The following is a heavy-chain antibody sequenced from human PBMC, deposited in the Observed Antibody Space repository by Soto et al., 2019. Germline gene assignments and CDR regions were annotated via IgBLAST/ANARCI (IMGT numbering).Heavy chain of an antibody. CDR2: ISGSGGST. Sequence: QPAGSVWLCLSSCGVSVPGCAVSGVRQAPGNGLEWVSAISGSGGSTYYADPVKGRFTISRDNSKNTVYRQMISLRAEDTAVYYCAKAHRGYSSSVGWYCGQVILVSVSS. J-gene: IGHJ4*02. V-gene: IGHV3-23*01. CDR3: AKAHRGYSSSVGWY. CDR1: GVSVPGCA. D-gene: IGHD6-6*01.